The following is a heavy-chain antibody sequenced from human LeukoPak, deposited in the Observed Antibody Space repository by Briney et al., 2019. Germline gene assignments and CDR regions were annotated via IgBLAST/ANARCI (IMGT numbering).Heavy chain of an antibody. CDR2: VYHSGNT. D-gene: IGHD4-17*01. V-gene: IGHV4-59*01. Sequence: PSETLSLTCTVSGGSISNYYWNWLRQPPGKSLEWIGSVYHSGNTNYNPSLGSRVTMSVDTSKNQFSLKLNSVTATDTAVYYCARRISGDYGNWLDPWGQGTLVTVSS. CDR1: GGSISNYY. J-gene: IGHJ5*02. CDR3: ARRISGDYGNWLDP.